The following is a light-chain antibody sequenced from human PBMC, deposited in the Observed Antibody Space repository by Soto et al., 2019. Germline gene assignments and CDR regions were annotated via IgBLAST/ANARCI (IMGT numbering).Light chain of an antibody. CDR2: GSS. CDR1: QSVDSNF. Sequence: EIVLTQSPGTPSLSPGERATLFCRTSQSVDSNFLAWYQQKPGQAPRLLVYGSSTRAAGVPDRFSGSGSGTDFTLTISRLEPEDFAVYYCQQYGRSPLLYTFGQGTKLGVK. J-gene: IGKJ2*01. V-gene: IGKV3-20*01. CDR3: QQYGRSPLLYT.